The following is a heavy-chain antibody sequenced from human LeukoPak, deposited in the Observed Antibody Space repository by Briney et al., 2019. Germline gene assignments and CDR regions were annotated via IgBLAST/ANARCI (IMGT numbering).Heavy chain of an antibody. V-gene: IGHV3-23*01. CDR1: GFTFSSYA. CDR3: ARKFYYDSSGSDAFDI. D-gene: IGHD3-22*01. Sequence: GGSLRLSCAASGFTFSSYAMTWARQAPGKGLEWVSSISDRDHNTYYADSVKGRFTISRDSSKNTLYLQMNSLRAEDTAVYYCARKFYYDSSGSDAFDIWGQGTMVTVSS. J-gene: IGHJ3*02. CDR2: ISDRDHNT.